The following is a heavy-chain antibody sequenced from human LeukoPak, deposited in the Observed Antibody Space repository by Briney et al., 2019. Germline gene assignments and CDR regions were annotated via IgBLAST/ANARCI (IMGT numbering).Heavy chain of an antibody. CDR1: GYTFTSYY. CDR2: INPSGGST. CDR3: ARGGFIVVVTAIQGNWFDP. V-gene: IGHV1-46*01. Sequence: ASVEVSCKASGYTFTSYYMHWVRQAPGQGLEWMGIINPSGGSTSYAQKFQGRVTMTRDTSTSTVYMELSSLRSEDTAVYYCARGGFIVVVTAIQGNWFDPWGQGTLVTVSS. D-gene: IGHD2-21*02. J-gene: IGHJ5*02.